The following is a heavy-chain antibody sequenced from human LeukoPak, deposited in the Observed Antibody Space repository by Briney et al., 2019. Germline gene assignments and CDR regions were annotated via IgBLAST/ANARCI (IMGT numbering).Heavy chain of an antibody. J-gene: IGHJ3*02. Sequence: SQTLSLTCTVSGDSISSGDYYWTWIRQPPGKGLEWIGYINCSGSTYYNPSLKGRVTISVDTSKNQFSLKLSSVTAADTAVYYCAREYGSVIKDLFDIWGQGTMVTASS. CDR3: AREYGSVIKDLFDI. V-gene: IGHV4-30-4*08. CDR1: GDSISSGDYY. CDR2: INCSGST. D-gene: IGHD2-15*01.